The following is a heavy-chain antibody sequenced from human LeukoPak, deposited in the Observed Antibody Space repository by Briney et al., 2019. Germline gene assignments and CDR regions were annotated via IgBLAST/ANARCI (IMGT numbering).Heavy chain of an antibody. D-gene: IGHD2-2*01. V-gene: IGHV3-23*01. CDR3: AKAQSVPAAMRGYYYYYGMDV. J-gene: IGHJ6*02. Sequence: GSLRLSCAASGFTFSSDAMSWVRQVPGKGLEWVSGISGSGGSTYYADSVKGRFTISIYISKNTLYLQMNSLGAEDTAVYYCAKAQSVPAAMRGYYYYYGMDVWGQGTTVTVSS. CDR1: GFTFSSDA. CDR2: ISGSGGST.